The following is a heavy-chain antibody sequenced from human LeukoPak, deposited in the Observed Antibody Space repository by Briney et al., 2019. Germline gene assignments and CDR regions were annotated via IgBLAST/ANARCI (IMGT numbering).Heavy chain of an antibody. D-gene: IGHD5-12*01. V-gene: IGHV3-30*02. CDR1: GFTFSSYG. Sequence: GGSLRLSCAASGFTFSSYGMHWVRQAPGKGLEWVAFIRYDGSNKYYADSVKGRFTISRDNSKNTLYLQMNSLRADDTAVYYCAKAYGGYDWGGPAYYYYYMDVWGKGTTVTVSS. J-gene: IGHJ6*03. CDR2: IRYDGSNK. CDR3: AKAYGGYDWGGPAYYYYYMDV.